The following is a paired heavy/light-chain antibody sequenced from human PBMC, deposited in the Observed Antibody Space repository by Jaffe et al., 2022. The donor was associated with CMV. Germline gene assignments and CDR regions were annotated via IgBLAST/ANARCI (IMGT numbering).Heavy chain of an antibody. J-gene: IGHJ6*02. CDR1: GFTFSDYY. CDR2: ISSIGSNI. D-gene: IGHD2-15*01. Sequence: QVQLVESGGGLVKPGGSLRLSCAASGFTFSDYYMAWIRQAPGKGLEWVSYISSIGSNIHYADSVKGRFTISRDNAKNSLYLQMNSLRAEDTAVYYCARDSCSGDSCPDYYYYYGLDVWGQGTTVSVSS. V-gene: IGHV3-11*01. CDR3: ARDSCSGDSCPDYYYYYGLDV.
Light chain of an antibody. CDR1: QSINNY. J-gene: IGKJ1*01. Sequence: DIQMTQSPSSLSASVGDRVTITCRASQSINNYLFWYQQKEGKAPRLLIYGASSLYSGVPSRFSGSGSGTEFTLTITSLQPEDLATYYCQQSHSTPWTFGQGTKVEIK. V-gene: IGKV1-39*01. CDR3: QQSHSTPWT. CDR2: GAS.